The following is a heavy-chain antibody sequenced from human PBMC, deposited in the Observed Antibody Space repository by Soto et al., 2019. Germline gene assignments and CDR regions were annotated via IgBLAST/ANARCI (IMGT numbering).Heavy chain of an antibody. CDR3: ARDSSGGNSRLFDY. CDR1: GFTFSSYA. J-gene: IGHJ4*02. V-gene: IGHV3-30-3*01. Sequence: GGSLRLSCAASGFTFSSYAMHWVRQAPGKGLEWVAVISYDGSNKYYADSVKGRFTISRDNSKNALYLQMNSLRAEDTAVYYCARDSSGGNSRLFDYWGQGTLVTVSS. CDR2: ISYDGSNK. D-gene: IGHD2-15*01.